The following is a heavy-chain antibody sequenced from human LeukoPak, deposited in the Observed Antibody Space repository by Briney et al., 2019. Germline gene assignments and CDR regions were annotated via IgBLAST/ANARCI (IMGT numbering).Heavy chain of an antibody. Sequence: ASVKVSCTASGYTFTGYYMHWVRQAPGQGLEWMGWINPNSGGTNYAQKFQGRVTMTRDTSISTAYMELSRLRSDDTAVYYCARVERYYYGSGSYYTGDDYWGQGTLVTVSS. J-gene: IGHJ4*02. CDR3: ARVERYYYGSGSYYTGDDY. CDR2: INPNSGGT. V-gene: IGHV1-2*02. D-gene: IGHD3-10*01. CDR1: GYTFTGYY.